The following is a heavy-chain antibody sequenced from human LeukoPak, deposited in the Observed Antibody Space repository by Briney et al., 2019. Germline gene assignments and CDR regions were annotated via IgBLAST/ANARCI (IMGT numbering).Heavy chain of an antibody. J-gene: IGHJ3*02. D-gene: IGHD3-3*01. CDR1: GFTFSSYA. Sequence: GGSLRLSCAASGFTFSSYAMHWVRQAPGKGLEYVSAISSNGGSTYYANSVKGRFTISRDNSKNTLYLQMGSLRAEDMAVYYCARGPPPGVLPHAFDIWGQGTMVTVSS. CDR2: ISSNGGST. CDR3: ARGPPPGVLPHAFDI. V-gene: IGHV3-64*01.